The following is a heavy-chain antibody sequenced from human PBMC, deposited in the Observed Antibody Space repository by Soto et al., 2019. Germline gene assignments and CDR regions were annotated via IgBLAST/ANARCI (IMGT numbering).Heavy chain of an antibody. Sequence: SQTLSLTCAISGDSVSSNSAAWNWIRQSPSRGLEWLGRTYYRSKWNNDYAVSVRSRITINPDTSKNHFSLQLKSVSPDDTAVYYCARLAPGGSGGGGDYWGQGTLVTVSS. CDR1: GDSVSSNSAA. CDR2: TYYRSKWNN. J-gene: IGHJ4*02. V-gene: IGHV6-1*01. D-gene: IGHD6-19*01. CDR3: ARLAPGGSGGGGDY.